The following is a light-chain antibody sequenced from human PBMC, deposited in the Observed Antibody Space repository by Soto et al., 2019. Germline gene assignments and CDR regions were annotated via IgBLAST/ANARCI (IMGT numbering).Light chain of an antibody. CDR2: AAA. J-gene: IGKJ1*01. Sequence: DFQMTQSPSYLSASVGDRVTITCRASQSISRNLNWYQQKPGKAPQLLIYAAASLQSGVPSRFSGSGSGTDFTLTISSLQPEDFANYYCQQSYSLPPTFGHGTKVEIK. CDR1: QSISRN. V-gene: IGKV1-39*01. CDR3: QQSYSLPPT.